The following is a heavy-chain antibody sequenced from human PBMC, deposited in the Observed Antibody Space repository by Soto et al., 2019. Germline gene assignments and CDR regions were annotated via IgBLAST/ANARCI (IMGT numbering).Heavy chain of an antibody. V-gene: IGHV4-59*01. CDR1: GGSISSYY. J-gene: IGHJ5*02. Sequence: WETLSLTCTVSGGSISSYYWSWIRQPPGKGLEWIGYIYYSGSTNYNPSLKSRVTISVDTSKNQFSLKLSSVTAADTAVYYCARDYDFAPYTWFDPWGQGTLVTGS. CDR3: ARDYDFAPYTWFDP. CDR2: IYYSGST. D-gene: IGHD3-3*01.